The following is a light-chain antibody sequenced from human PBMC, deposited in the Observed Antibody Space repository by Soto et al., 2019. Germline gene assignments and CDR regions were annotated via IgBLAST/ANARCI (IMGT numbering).Light chain of an antibody. V-gene: IGKV3-15*01. CDR2: GAS. J-gene: IGKJ1*01. Sequence: EIVMTQSPATLSVSPGERATLSCRASQSVSSNLAWYQQKPGQAPRLLIYGASTRATGIPARFSGSGSGTEFTLTISSLQSEDFAVYYCQQYNNLPWTFGQGTK. CDR3: QQYNNLPWT. CDR1: QSVSSN.